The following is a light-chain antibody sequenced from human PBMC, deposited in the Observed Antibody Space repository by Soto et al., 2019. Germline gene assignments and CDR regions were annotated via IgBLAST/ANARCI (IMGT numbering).Light chain of an antibody. CDR3: QQYNNWPPYT. CDR2: GAS. V-gene: IGKV3-15*01. CDR1: QSVSSN. J-gene: IGKJ2*01. Sequence: EIVMTQSPATLSVSPGERATLSCSASQSVSSNLAWYQQKPGQAPRLLIYGASTRATGIPARFSGSGSGTAFTLTISSLQSEDFAVYYCQQYNNWPPYTFGQGTKLEIK.